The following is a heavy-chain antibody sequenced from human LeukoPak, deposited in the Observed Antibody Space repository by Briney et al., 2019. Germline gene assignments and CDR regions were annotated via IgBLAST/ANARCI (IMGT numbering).Heavy chain of an antibody. Sequence: GRSLRLSCAASGFTFSSYAMHWVRQAPGKGLEWVAVISSDGSNKYYADSMKGRFTISRDNSKNTLYLQMNSLRAEDTAVYYCAHPTEYSSSWYGDWFDPWGQGTLVTVSS. CDR3: AHPTEYSSSWYGDWFDP. CDR2: ISSDGSNK. V-gene: IGHV3-30*04. J-gene: IGHJ5*02. CDR1: GFTFSSYA. D-gene: IGHD6-13*01.